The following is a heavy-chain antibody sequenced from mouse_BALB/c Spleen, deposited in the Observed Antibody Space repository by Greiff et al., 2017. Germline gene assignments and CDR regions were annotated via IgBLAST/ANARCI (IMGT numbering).Heavy chain of an antibody. CDR1: GYAFTNYL. D-gene: IGHD2-4*01. Sequence: QVQLKQSGAELVRPGTSVKVSCKASGYAFTNYLIEWVKQRPGQGLEWIGVINPGSGGTNYNEKFKGKATLTADKSSSTAYMQLSSLTSDDSAVYFCARYDYDVYYYAMDYWGQGTSVTVSS. J-gene: IGHJ4*01. V-gene: IGHV1-54*01. CDR2: INPGSGGT. CDR3: ARYDYDVYYYAMDY.